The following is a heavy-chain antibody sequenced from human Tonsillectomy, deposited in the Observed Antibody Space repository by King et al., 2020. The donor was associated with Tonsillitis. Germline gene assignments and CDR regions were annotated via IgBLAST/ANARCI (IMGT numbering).Heavy chain of an antibody. CDR3: ATIPPSGGNYSHDAFDI. Sequence: QLVQSGAEVKKPGESLKISCKGSGNSFTNYWIGWVRQMPGKGLEWMGIIYPGDSDTRYSPSFQGQVTIPADKAINTAYVQWSSLKASDTAMYFCATIPPSGGNYSHDAFDIWGQGTMVTVSS. V-gene: IGHV5-51*01. D-gene: IGHD1-26*01. CDR2: IYPGDSDT. CDR1: GNSFTNYW. J-gene: IGHJ3*02.